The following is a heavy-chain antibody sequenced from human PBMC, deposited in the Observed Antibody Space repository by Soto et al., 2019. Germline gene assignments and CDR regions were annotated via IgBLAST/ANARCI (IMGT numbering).Heavy chain of an antibody. CDR1: GGGIRSDDYY. Sequence: PSEKLSHTCTVSGGGIRSDDYYWSWIRQPPGKGLEWIGYIYYSGSTYYNPSLKSRVTISVDTSKNQFSLKLSSVTAADTAVYYCARVVEYCGGDCYPFDYWGQGTLVTVS. CDR2: IYYSGST. J-gene: IGHJ4*02. V-gene: IGHV4-30-4*01. CDR3: ARVVEYCGGDCYPFDY. D-gene: IGHD2-21*02.